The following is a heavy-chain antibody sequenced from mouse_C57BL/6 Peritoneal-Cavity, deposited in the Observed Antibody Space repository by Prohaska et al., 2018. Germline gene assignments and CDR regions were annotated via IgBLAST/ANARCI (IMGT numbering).Heavy chain of an antibody. CDR1: GFTFTDYY. CDR3: ARSTVVFDY. J-gene: IGHJ2*01. CDR2: IISKANGYTT. D-gene: IGHD1-1*01. Sequence: EVKLVESGGGLVQPGGSLSLSCAASGFTFTDYYMSRVRKPPGKALVWVGFIISKANGYTTEYSASVKGRFTISRDNSQSILYLQMNALRAEDSATYYCARSTVVFDYWGQGTTLTVSS. V-gene: IGHV7-3*01.